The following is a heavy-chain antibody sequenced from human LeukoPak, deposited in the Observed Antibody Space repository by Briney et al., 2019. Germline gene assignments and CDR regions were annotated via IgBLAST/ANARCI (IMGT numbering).Heavy chain of an antibody. V-gene: IGHV3-7*01. J-gene: IGHJ4*02. D-gene: IGHD6-13*01. CDR3: ARLPRIAAAYYFDY. CDR1: GFTFSSHW. CDR2: IKQDRSEK. Sequence: PGVSLRLSCAASGFTFSSHWMSWLPQAPGKGLEWVTNIKQDRSEKYYVDSVKGRFTIIRDNAKNSLYLERNSLRAEDTAVYYCARLPRIAAAYYFDYWGQGTLVSVSS.